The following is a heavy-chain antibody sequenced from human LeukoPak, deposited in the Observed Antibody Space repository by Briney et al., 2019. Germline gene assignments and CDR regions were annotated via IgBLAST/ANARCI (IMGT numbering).Heavy chain of an antibody. CDR2: ISSSSSYI. D-gene: IGHD3-9*01. CDR3: AKVYDWLLFDY. Sequence: GGSLRLSCAASGFTFSSYSMNWVRQAPGKGLEWVSSISSSSSYIYYADSVKGRFTISRDNAKNSLYLQMNSLRAEDTAVYYCAKVYDWLLFDYWGQGTLVTVSS. CDR1: GFTFSSYS. J-gene: IGHJ4*02. V-gene: IGHV3-21*04.